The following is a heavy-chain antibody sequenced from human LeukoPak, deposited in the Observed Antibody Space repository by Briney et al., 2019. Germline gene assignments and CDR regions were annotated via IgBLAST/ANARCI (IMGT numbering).Heavy chain of an antibody. Sequence: GGSLRLSCAASGVTFSSYAMSWVRQALGKGLEWVSALSGSGGRTYYADSVKGRFTICRDNEKNSLYLQMNSLRAEDTAVYYRAELAITMIGGVWGKGTTVTIS. V-gene: IGHV3-23*01. CDR2: LSGSGGRT. J-gene: IGHJ6*03. CDR3: AELAITMIGGV. CDR1: GVTFSSYA. D-gene: IGHD3-10*02.